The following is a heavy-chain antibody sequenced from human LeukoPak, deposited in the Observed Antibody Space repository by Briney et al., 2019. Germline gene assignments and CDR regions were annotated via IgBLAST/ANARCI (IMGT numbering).Heavy chain of an antibody. CDR2: ISASGGST. J-gene: IGHJ4*02. Sequence: GGSLRLSCAASGFTFSDYAMSWVRQAPGKGLEVVSGISASGGSTYYADSVKGRFTISRDNSKNTLYLQMNSLRAEDTAVYYCARSPLYSGYATFDYWGQGTLVTVSS. CDR1: GFTFSDYA. D-gene: IGHD5-12*01. V-gene: IGHV3-23*01. CDR3: ARSPLYSGYATFDY.